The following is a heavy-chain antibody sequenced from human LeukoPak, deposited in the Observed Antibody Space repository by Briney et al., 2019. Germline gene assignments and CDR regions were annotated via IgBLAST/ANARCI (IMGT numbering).Heavy chain of an antibody. CDR1: GYTFTGYY. CDR3: AGGSIARMYYFDY. D-gene: IGHD6-6*01. CDR2: INPNSGGT. Sequence: ASVKVSCKASGYTFTGYYMHWVRQAPGQGLEWMGWINPNSGGTNYAQKFQGRVTMTRDTSISTAYMELSRLRSDDTAVYYCAGGSIARMYYFDYWGQGTLVTVSS. V-gene: IGHV1-2*02. J-gene: IGHJ4*02.